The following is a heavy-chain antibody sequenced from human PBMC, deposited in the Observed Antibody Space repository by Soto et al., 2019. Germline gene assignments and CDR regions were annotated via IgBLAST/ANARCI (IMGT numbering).Heavy chain of an antibody. D-gene: IGHD3-10*01. CDR2: IYWNDDK. CDR3: AHRSSARRSPVIKLLWALDY. V-gene: IGHV2-5*01. J-gene: IGHJ4*02. CDR1: GFSLSTSGVG. Sequence: QITLKESGPTLVKPTQTLTLTCTFSGFSLSTSGVGVGWIRQPPGKALEWLALIYWNDDKRYSPSLKSRLTITKDTSKNQVVLTMTNMDPVDTATYYCAHRSSARRSPVIKLLWALDYWGQGTLVTVSS.